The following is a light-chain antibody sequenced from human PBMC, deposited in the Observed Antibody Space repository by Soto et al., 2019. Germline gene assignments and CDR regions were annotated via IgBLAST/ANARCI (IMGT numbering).Light chain of an antibody. V-gene: IGKV1-27*01. Sequence: DIQMTQSPSSLSASVGDKVTITCRASQGISNNLAWYQQKPGKVPKLLIYGASTLQSGVPSRFSGSGSGTDFTLTISSLQPEDVATYYCQKYNSVPITFGQGTRLEIK. CDR3: QKYNSVPIT. CDR1: QGISNN. CDR2: GAS. J-gene: IGKJ5*01.